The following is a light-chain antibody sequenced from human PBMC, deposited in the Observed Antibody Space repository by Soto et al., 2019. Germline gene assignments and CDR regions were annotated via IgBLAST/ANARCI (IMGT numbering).Light chain of an antibody. Sequence: DIQMTQSPSTLSASVGDRVTITCRASQSISSWLAWYQQKPGKAPKLLIYDASGLESGVPSRFSGSGSGTEFTLTISSLQPDDFATFYCQQYNTYPYTFGQGTKVEIK. V-gene: IGKV1-5*01. CDR1: QSISSW. CDR2: DAS. J-gene: IGKJ2*01. CDR3: QQYNTYPYT.